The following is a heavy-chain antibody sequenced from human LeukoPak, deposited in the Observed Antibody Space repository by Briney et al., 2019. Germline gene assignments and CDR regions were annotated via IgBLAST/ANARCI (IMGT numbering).Heavy chain of an antibody. CDR2: ISGSGGST. D-gene: IGHD3-22*01. CDR1: GFTFSSYA. CDR3: AKDQYDSSGYYRPGYYY. Sequence: SGGSLRLSCAASGFTFSSYAMSWVRQAPGKGLEWVSAISGSGGSTYYADSVKGRFTISRDNSKNTLYLQMNSLRAEDTAVYYYAKDQYDSSGYYRPGYYYWGQGTLVTVSS. V-gene: IGHV3-23*01. J-gene: IGHJ4*02.